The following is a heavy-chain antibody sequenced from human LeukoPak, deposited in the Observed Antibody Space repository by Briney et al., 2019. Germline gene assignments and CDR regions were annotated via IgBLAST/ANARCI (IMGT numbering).Heavy chain of an antibody. CDR3: ARNRGSGYYFYMDV. CDR2: TNWNGDST. Sequence: PGGSLRLSCAASGFTFDDYGVSWVRQAPGKGLEWVSGTNWNGDSTGYVDSVKGRFTISRDNAKNSLYLQMNSLRAEDTALYHCARNRGSGYYFYMDVWGKGTTVTISS. V-gene: IGHV3-20*01. D-gene: IGHD2/OR15-2a*01. J-gene: IGHJ6*03. CDR1: GFTFDDYG.